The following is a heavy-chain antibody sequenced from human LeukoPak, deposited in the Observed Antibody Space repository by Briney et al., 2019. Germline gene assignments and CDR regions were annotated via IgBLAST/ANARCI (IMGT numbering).Heavy chain of an antibody. J-gene: IGHJ4*02. D-gene: IGHD3-22*01. CDR1: GYAFTSYG. Sequence: GASVKVSCKASGYAFTSYGINWVRQAPGQGLEWMGWISAYNGNTNYAQKLQGRVTMTTDTSTSTVYMELRSLRSDDTAVYYCARDTISNYYDSTGYFSYWGQGTLVTVS. CDR2: ISAYNGNT. V-gene: IGHV1-18*01. CDR3: ARDTISNYYDSTGYFSY.